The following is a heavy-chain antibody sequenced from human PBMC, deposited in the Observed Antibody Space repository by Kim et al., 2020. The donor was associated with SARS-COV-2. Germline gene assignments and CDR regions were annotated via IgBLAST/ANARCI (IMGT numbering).Heavy chain of an antibody. J-gene: IGHJ4*02. Sequence: GESLKISCKGFGYNFPNYWIGWVRQMPGKGLEWMGFIYPGDSDTRYSPSFQGQVTIAADKSISTAYVQWTSLKASDTAMYYCVRYRYYYESSGYSNFDYWGQGTLVTVSS. CDR1: GYNFPNYW. D-gene: IGHD3-22*01. CDR3: VRYRYYYESSGYSNFDY. CDR2: IYPGDSDT. V-gene: IGHV5-51*01.